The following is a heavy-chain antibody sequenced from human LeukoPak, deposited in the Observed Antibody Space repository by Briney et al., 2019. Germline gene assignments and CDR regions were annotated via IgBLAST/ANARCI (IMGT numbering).Heavy chain of an antibody. CDR1: GFTFSSYE. V-gene: IGHV3-48*03. CDR3: AELGITMIGGV. D-gene: IGHD3-10*02. CDR2: ISSSGSTI. J-gene: IGHJ6*04. Sequence: GGSLRLSCAASGFTFSSYEMNWVRQAPGKGLEWVSYISSSGSTIYYADSVKGRFTISRDTANNSLYLQMNSLRAEDTAVYYCAELGITMIGGVWGKGTTVTISS.